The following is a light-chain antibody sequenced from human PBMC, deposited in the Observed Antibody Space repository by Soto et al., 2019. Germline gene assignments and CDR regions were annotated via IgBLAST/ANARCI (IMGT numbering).Light chain of an antibody. Sequence: EIVMTQSPATLSVYPGERATLSCRASQSVSRNLAWYQQKPGQAPRLLIYGASTRATGIPARFSGSGSGTEFTLTISSLQSEDFAVYYCQQYNNWPPWTFGQGTKVEIK. CDR3: QQYNNWPPWT. V-gene: IGKV3-15*01. J-gene: IGKJ1*01. CDR2: GAS. CDR1: QSVSRN.